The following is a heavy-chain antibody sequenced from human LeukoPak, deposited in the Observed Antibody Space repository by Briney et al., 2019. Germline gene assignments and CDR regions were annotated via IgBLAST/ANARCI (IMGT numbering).Heavy chain of an antibody. J-gene: IGHJ6*03. V-gene: IGHV1-58*02. CDR2: MVVGSGNT. Sequence: SVKVSCKASGFTFTSSAMQWVRQARGQRLEWIGWMVVGSGNTNYAQKFQERVTITRDMSTSTAYMELSSLRSEDTAVYYCAADGGLTKAPEIGYYYYYMDVWGKGTTVTVSS. CDR1: GFTFTSSA. CDR3: AADGGLTKAPEIGYYYYYMDV. D-gene: IGHD4-23*01.